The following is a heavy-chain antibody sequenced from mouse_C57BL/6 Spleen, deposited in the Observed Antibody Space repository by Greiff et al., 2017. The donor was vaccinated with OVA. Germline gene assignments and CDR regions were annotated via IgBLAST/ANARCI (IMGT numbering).Heavy chain of an antibody. CDR1: GFSLTSYG. CDR3: AKHYSNYCYFDV. CDR2: IWRGGST. D-gene: IGHD2-5*01. V-gene: IGHV2-5*01. J-gene: IGHJ1*03. Sequence: VKLMESGPGLVQPSQSLSITCTVSGFSLTSYGVHWVRQSPGKGLEWLGVIWRGGSTDYNAAFMSRLSITKDNSKSQVFFKMNSLQADDTAIYYCAKHYSNYCYFDVWGTGTTVTVSS.